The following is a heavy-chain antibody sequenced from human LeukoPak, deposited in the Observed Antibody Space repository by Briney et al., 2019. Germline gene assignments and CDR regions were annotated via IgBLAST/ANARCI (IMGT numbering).Heavy chain of an antibody. J-gene: IGHJ4*02. Sequence: GGSLRLSCAASGFTFSSYWMHWVRQAPGEGLMWVSRINTDGSTTNYADSVKGRFTISRDNAENTLYLQMNSLRAEDTAVYYCARGSPAAVWGQGALVTVSS. CDR2: INTDGSTT. CDR1: GFTFSSYW. D-gene: IGHD6-25*01. V-gene: IGHV3-74*01. CDR3: ARGSPAAV.